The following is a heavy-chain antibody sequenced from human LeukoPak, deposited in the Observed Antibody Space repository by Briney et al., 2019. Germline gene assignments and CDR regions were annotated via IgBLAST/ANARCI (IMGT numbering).Heavy chain of an antibody. V-gene: IGHV4-59*01. D-gene: IGHD6-19*01. Sequence: SETLSLTCTVSGGSISSYYWSWIRQPPGKGLEWIGYIYYSGSTNYNPSLKSRVTISVDTSKNQFSLKLSSVTAADTAVYYCASSSGRQRGIDYWGQGTLVTVSS. J-gene: IGHJ4*02. CDR3: ASSSGRQRGIDY. CDR1: GGSISSYY. CDR2: IYYSGST.